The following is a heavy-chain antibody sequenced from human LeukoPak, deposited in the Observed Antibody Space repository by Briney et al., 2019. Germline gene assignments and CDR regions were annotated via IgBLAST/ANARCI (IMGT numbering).Heavy chain of an antibody. V-gene: IGHV3-74*01. J-gene: IGHJ4*02. D-gene: IGHD4/OR15-4a*01. CDR2: INFDGSST. Sequence: GGSLILSCAASGFILSSYWLHWVRQAPGKGLVWVSRINFDGSSTNYADSVKGRFTISRDNAKNTLYLQMNSLRAEDTAVYYCARANNFDYWGQGTLVTVSS. CDR3: ARANNFDY. CDR1: GFILSSYW.